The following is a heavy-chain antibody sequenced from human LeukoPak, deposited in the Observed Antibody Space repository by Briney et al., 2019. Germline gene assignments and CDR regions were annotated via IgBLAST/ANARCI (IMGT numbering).Heavy chain of an antibody. CDR1: GFTFTTSG. Sequence: GRSLRLSCLASGFTFTTSGMLWVRQAPGKGLEWVAFVRYGGNEQAYADSVEGRFTISRDNSKNTVYLQMNSLRPEDTAVYYCAKDHSNFDSSGHRYLDYWGQGTLVTVSS. CDR3: AKDHSNFDSSGHRYLDY. V-gene: IGHV3-30*02. CDR2: VRYGGNEQ. D-gene: IGHD3-22*01. J-gene: IGHJ4*02.